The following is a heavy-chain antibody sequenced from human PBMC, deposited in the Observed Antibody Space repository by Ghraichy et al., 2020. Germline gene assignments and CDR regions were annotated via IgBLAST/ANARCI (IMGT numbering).Heavy chain of an antibody. Sequence: SETLSLTCVVSGGSIRSYHWWSWVRQPPGKGLEWIGEVYYNGSTNCNPSLKSRVTMSVDMSKNQFSLRLTSVTAADTAVYYCTREAFTFIENWFDPWGPGTLVTVSS. V-gene: IGHV4-4*02. J-gene: IGHJ5*02. CDR1: GGSIRSYHW. D-gene: IGHD3-22*01. CDR3: TREAFTFIENWFDP. CDR2: VYYNGST.